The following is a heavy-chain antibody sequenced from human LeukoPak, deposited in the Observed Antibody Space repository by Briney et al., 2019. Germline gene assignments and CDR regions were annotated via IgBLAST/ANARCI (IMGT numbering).Heavy chain of an antibody. CDR2: INGNGGKT. Sequence: PGGSLRLSCAASGFTFSTFDMSWVRQAPGKGLEWVSAINGNGGKTDYADSVKGRFTISRDNSKKTLYLQMNSLRAEDTAVYYCATFYSSSWADRDYWGQGTLVTVSS. V-gene: IGHV3-23*01. CDR3: ATFYSSSWADRDY. D-gene: IGHD6-13*01. J-gene: IGHJ4*02. CDR1: GFTFSTFD.